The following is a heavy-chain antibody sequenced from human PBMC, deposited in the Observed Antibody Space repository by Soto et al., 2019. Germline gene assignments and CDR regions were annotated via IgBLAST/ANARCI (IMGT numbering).Heavy chain of an antibody. CDR2: LWSDGIKT. Sequence: GGSLRLSCTASGVSISRYGSHWVRQAPGKGLEWVAGLWSDGIKTSYTDSVKGRFTISRDTSKNMLYLQMNSLGAEDTAVYYCARDLNYWSLLIDHWGQGTLVTVPS. J-gene: IGHJ4*02. CDR1: GVSISRYG. CDR3: ARDLNYWSLLIDH. V-gene: IGHV3-33*01. D-gene: IGHD2-8*02.